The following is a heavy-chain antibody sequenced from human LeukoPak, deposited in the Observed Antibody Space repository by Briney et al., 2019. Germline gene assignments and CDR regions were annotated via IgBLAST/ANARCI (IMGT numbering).Heavy chain of an antibody. CDR1: GGSISSYY. CDR2: IYYSGST. J-gene: IGHJ5*02. V-gene: IGHV4-59*01. Sequence: PSETLSLTCTVSGGSISSYYWSWIRQPPGKGLEWIGYIYYSGSTNYNPSLKSRVTISVDTSKNQFSLKLSSVTAADTAVYYCARERIAAAGTRWFDPWGQGTLVTVSS. CDR3: ARERIAAAGTRWFDP. D-gene: IGHD6-13*01.